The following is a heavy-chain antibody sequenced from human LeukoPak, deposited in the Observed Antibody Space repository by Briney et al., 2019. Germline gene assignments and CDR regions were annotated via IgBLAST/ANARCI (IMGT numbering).Heavy chain of an antibody. CDR2: IKKDGSNK. CDR1: EFTFSRYW. Sequence: GGSLRLSCAASEFTFSRYWMTWVRQAPGKGLEWVANIKKDGSNKNYVDSVKGRFTISRDNAKNTLYLQMNSLRVEDTAVYYCAGDVSDEYDSASRIHLDFWGRGSLVTVSS. CDR3: AGDVSDEYDSASRIHLDF. J-gene: IGHJ4*02. D-gene: IGHD2/OR15-2a*01. V-gene: IGHV3-7*01.